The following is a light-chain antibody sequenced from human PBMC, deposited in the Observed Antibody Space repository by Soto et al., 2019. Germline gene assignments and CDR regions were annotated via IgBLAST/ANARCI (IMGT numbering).Light chain of an antibody. CDR1: QSVSSSY. J-gene: IGKJ4*01. CDR2: GAS. CDR3: QQYGSSPLT. V-gene: IGKV3-20*01. Sequence: EIVLTQSPGTLSLSPGERATLSCRASQSVSSSYLAWYQPKPDQAPRLLIYGASSRATGIPDRFSGSGSGTDFTLTIRRLEPEDFAVYYCQQYGSSPLTFGGGTKVEI.